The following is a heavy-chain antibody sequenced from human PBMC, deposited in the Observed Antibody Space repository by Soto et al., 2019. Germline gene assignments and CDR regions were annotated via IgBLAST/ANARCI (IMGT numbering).Heavy chain of an antibody. D-gene: IGHD4-17*01. J-gene: IGHJ5*02. Sequence: PSETLSVTCTVSGGSIGSYHLSRVRKPPGKGLEWIASVYYTGTTNYNPSLGSRVTISIDAPENQISLKLTSVTAADTAFYYCARDTVLTGMFDLWGQGTLVTVSS. CDR1: GGSIGSYH. V-gene: IGHV4-59*01. CDR2: VYYTGTT. CDR3: ARDTVLTGMFDL.